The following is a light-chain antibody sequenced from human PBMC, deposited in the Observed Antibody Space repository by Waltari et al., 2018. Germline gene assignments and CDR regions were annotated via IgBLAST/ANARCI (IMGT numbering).Light chain of an antibody. CDR3: QSADDSGDHVI. CDR2: RNT. Sequence: QQESGEAPVVVIRRNTGRPSGITERFSASDSGTTGTLVISGVQAEDEAEYYCQSADDSGDHVIFGGGTKLTVL. V-gene: IGLV3-25*03. J-gene: IGLJ2*01.